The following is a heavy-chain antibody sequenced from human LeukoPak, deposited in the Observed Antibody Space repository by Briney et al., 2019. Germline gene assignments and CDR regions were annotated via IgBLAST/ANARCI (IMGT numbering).Heavy chain of an antibody. J-gene: IGHJ4*02. Sequence: GRSLRLSCAASGFTFSSYAMHWVRQAPGKGLEWVAVISYDGSNKYYADSVKGRFTISRDNSKNTLYLQMNSLRAEDTAVYYCASLSPQLVRPNSDYWGQGTLVTVSS. V-gene: IGHV3-30*01. CDR3: ASLSPQLVRPNSDY. CDR2: ISYDGSNK. D-gene: IGHD6-6*01. CDR1: GFTFSSYA.